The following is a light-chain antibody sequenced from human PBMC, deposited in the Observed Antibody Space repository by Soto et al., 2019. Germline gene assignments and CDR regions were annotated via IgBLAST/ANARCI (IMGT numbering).Light chain of an antibody. CDR1: HSLVYADGNTY. V-gene: IGKV2-30*01. Sequence: VVMTQSPLSLPVTLGQPASISCSSTHSLVYADGNTYLQWFQQRPGQSPRRLIYKISNRDSGVPDRFSGSGSGTDFTLQISRVEAEDVGVYYCMQGTHWPLTFGQGTRGRL. J-gene: IGKJ5*01. CDR2: KIS. CDR3: MQGTHWPLT.